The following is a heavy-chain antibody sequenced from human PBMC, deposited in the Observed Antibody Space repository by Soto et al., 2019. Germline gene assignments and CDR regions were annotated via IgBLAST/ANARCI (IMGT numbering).Heavy chain of an antibody. J-gene: IGHJ6*02. CDR1: GGTFNSFA. CDR2: IIPIFGIS. Sequence: QVQLVQSGAEVKRPGSSVKVSCKASGGTFNSFAINWVRQAPGQGLEWMGGIIPIFGISNYAQKFQGRVAITADESTSTAHLNLSSLRSEDTAVYYCARQPALTATRQYYGMDVWGQGATVTVSS. CDR3: ARQPALTATRQYYGMDV. V-gene: IGHV1-69*01. D-gene: IGHD3-16*01.